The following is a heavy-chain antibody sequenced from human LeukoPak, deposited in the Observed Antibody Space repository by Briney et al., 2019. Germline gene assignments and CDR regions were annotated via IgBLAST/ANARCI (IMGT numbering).Heavy chain of an antibody. CDR3: AREILPPQIDY. V-gene: IGHV3-30*02. D-gene: IGHD2/OR15-2a*01. CDR2: IRYDINTK. J-gene: IGHJ4*02. CDR1: GFTFSSCG. Sequence: GGSQRLSCAASGFTFSSCGMHWVRQAPGKGLEWVAFIRYDINTKSYADSVKGRFTISRDNAKNSLYLQMNSLRAEDTAVYYCAREILPPQIDYWGQGTLVTVSS.